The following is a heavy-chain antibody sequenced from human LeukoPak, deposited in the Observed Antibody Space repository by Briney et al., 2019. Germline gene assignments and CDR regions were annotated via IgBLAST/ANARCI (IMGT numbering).Heavy chain of an antibody. CDR1: GFTFSNAW. CDR3: TTGQYGSGSYGFDY. V-gene: IGHV3-15*01. J-gene: IGHJ4*02. CDR2: IKSKTDGGTT. D-gene: IGHD3-10*01. Sequence: PGGSLRLSCAASGFTFSNAWMGWVRQAPGKGLEWVGRIKSKTDGGTTDYAAPVKGRFTISRDDSKNTLYLQMNSLKTEDTAVYYCTTGQYGSGSYGFDYWGQGTLVTVSS.